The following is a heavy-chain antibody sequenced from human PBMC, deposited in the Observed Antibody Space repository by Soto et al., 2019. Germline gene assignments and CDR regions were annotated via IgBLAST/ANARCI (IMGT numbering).Heavy chain of an antibody. Sequence: SETLSLTCTVSGGSISSGGYYWSWIRQHPGKGLEWIGYIYYSGSTYYNPSLKSRVTISVDTSKNQFSLKLSSVTAADTAVYYCAREPPLGGYYYYYMDVWGKGTTVTVSS. CDR3: AREPPLGGYYYYYMDV. CDR1: GGSISSGGYY. J-gene: IGHJ6*03. V-gene: IGHV4-31*03. CDR2: IYYSGST. D-gene: IGHD3-16*01.